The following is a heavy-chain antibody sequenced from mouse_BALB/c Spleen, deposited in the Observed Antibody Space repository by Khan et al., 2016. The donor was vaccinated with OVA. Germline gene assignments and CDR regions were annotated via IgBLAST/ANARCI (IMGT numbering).Heavy chain of an antibody. CDR2: IWRGGNT. Sequence: QVQLKESGPGLVQPSQSLSITCTVSGFSLSNYGVYWVRQSPGKGLEWLGVIWRGGNTDYNAAFMYRLSITKDNSKSHVFFKMNSHQADDDAVYYCGKGDYRYGKIAYWGQGTLVTVSA. CDR1: GFSLSNYG. CDR3: GKGDYRYGKIAY. D-gene: IGHD2-14*01. V-gene: IGHV2-5*01. J-gene: IGHJ3*01.